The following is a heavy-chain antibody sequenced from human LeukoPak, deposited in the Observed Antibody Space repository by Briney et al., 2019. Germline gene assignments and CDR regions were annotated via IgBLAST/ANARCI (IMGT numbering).Heavy chain of an antibody. D-gene: IGHD3-22*01. V-gene: IGHV3-7*01. Sequence: GGSLRLFCAASGFTFSSYEMNWVRQAPGKGLEWVANIKKDGSETYYVDSVKGRFTISRDNAKNSLYLQMNSLRAEDTAVYYCARDGLHSISYYYDSSGYYLHDYWGQGTLVTVSS. J-gene: IGHJ4*02. CDR3: ARDGLHSISYYYDSSGYYLHDY. CDR1: GFTFSSYE. CDR2: IKKDGSET.